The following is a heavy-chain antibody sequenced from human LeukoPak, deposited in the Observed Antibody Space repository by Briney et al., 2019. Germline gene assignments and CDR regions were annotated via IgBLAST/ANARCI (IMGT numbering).Heavy chain of an antibody. Sequence: SETLSLTCTVSGGSISSYYWSWIRQPPAKGLEWIGYIYYSGSTNYNPSLKSRVTISVDTSKNQFSLQLRSVPAADTAVYYCATGSVVTPLDYWGQGTLVTVSS. V-gene: IGHV4-59*01. CDR1: GGSISSYY. D-gene: IGHD4-23*01. CDR3: ATGSVVTPLDY. CDR2: IYYSGST. J-gene: IGHJ4*02.